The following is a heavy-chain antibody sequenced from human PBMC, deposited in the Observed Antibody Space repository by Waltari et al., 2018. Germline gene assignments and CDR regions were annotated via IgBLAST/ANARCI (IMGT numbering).Heavy chain of an antibody. CDR2: IKQDGSEK. CDR3: VTGLTTVTAKDYFDH. V-gene: IGHV3-7*01. CDR1: GMPFGNYW. J-gene: IGHJ4*02. D-gene: IGHD4-17*01. Sequence: EVQLVESGGGSVQPGGSLRLSCAASGMPFGNYWMNWVRQAPGKGLEWVANIKQDGSEKNYVDSVEGRFSISRDNAQNSLYLQMNSLRAEDTAIYYCVTGLTTVTAKDYFDHWGQGALVTVS.